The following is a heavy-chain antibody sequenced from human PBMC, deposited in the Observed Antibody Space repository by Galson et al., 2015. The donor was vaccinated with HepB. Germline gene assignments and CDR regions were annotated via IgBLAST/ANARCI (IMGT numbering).Heavy chain of an antibody. CDR2: IKSNTDGETT. CDR3: TPTYYYDSSGYLTVFSY. Sequence: SLRLSCAASGFTFSNAWMGWVRQAPGKGLEWVGRIKSNTDGETTDYAAPVKGRFTISRDDSKNTVHLHMNSLKTEDTAVYYCTPTYYYDSSGYLTVFSYWGQGTLVTVSS. CDR1: GFTFSNAW. V-gene: IGHV3-15*01. J-gene: IGHJ4*02. D-gene: IGHD3-22*01.